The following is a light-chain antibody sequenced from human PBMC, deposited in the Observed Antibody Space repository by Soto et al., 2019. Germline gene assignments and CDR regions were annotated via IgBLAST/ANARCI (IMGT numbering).Light chain of an antibody. CDR1: QSVTNNY. CDR3: QQYVSSSWT. Sequence: EVVLTQSPGTLSLSPGERATLSCRATQSVTNNYLAWYQQKPGQAPRLIIYGASTRATGIPDRFSGSGSGTDFSLTISRLEPEDFAVYYCQQYVSSSWTFGQGTKVDIK. V-gene: IGKV3-20*01. CDR2: GAS. J-gene: IGKJ1*01.